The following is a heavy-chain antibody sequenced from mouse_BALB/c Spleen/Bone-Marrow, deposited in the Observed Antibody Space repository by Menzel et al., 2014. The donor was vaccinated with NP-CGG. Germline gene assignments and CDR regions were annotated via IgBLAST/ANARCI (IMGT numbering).Heavy chain of an antibody. J-gene: IGHJ2*01. CDR2: IDPANGNT. V-gene: IGHV14-3*02. CDR3: ASYVYGYYFDY. Sequence: EVQPQESGAELVKPGASVKLSCTASGFNIKDTYMHWVKQRPEQGLEWIGRIDPANGNTKYDPKFQGKASITADTSSNTAYLQLSSLTSVDTAVYYCASYVYGYYFDYWGQGTTLTVSS. CDR1: GFNIKDTY. D-gene: IGHD2-2*01.